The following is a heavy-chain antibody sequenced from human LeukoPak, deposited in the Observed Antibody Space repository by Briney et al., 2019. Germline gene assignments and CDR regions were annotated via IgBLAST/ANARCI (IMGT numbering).Heavy chain of an antibody. Sequence: GGSLRLSCAASGFTFSSYWMHWVRQAPGKGLEWVSRINPDGSNSNYADSVKGRFTMSRDNAKNTVYLQMDSLRAEDTALFYCVRQAVSGDSGIAYWGRGTLVTVSS. J-gene: IGHJ4*02. CDR1: GFTFSSYW. D-gene: IGHD2-21*02. CDR3: VRQAVSGDSGIAY. CDR2: INPDGSNS. V-gene: IGHV3-74*01.